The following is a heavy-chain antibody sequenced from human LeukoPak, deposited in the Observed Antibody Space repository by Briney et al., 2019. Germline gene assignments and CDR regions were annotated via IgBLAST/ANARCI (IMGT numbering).Heavy chain of an antibody. J-gene: IGHJ4*02. D-gene: IGHD1-26*01. V-gene: IGHV1-2*02. CDR3: ARTWWGGATNYFDY. CDR1: GYTFTGYY. Sequence: ASVKVSCKASGYTFTGYYMHWVRQAPGQGLEWMGWINPNSGGTNYAQKFQGRVTMTRDTSISTAYMELSRLRSDDTAVYYCARTWWGGATNYFDYWGQGTLVTVSS. CDR2: INPNSGGT.